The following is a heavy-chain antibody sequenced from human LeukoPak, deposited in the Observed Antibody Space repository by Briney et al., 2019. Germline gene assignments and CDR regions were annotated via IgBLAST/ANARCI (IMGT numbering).Heavy chain of an antibody. CDR1: GYTFTGYY. V-gene: IGHV1-2*02. CDR3: ARDGSYYVVSNWFDP. CDR2: INPNSGGT. D-gene: IGHD1-26*01. Sequence: ASVKVSCKASGYTFTGYYMHWVRQAPGQGLEWMGWINPNSGGTNYAQKFQGRVTMTRDTSISTAYMELSRLRPDDTAVYYCARDGSYYVVSNWFDPWGQGTLVTVSS. J-gene: IGHJ5*02.